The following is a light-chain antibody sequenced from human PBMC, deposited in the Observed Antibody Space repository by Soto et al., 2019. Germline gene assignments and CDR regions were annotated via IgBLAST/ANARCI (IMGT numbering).Light chain of an antibody. CDR3: SSYTSSSTRV. J-gene: IGLJ2*01. Sequence: QSALTQPASVSGSPGQSITIFCTGTSSDVGGYNYVSWYQQHPGKAPNLMIYDVSNRPSGVSNRFSGSKSGNTASLTISGLQAEDEADYYCSSYTSSSTRVFGGGTKLTVL. CDR1: SSDVGGYNY. V-gene: IGLV2-14*01. CDR2: DVS.